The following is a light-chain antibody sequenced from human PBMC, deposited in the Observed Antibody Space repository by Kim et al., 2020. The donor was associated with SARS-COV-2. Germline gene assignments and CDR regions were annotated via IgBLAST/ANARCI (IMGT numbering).Light chain of an antibody. CDR1: QSIRSD. Sequence: SVSPGERATLSCRASQSIRSDLAWYQQKPGQAPRLLVYGVSARATGIPARFSGSGSGTEFTLTISSLQSEDFAVYYCQHYNNWPLTFGGGTKVEI. CDR3: QHYNNWPLT. J-gene: IGKJ4*01. CDR2: GVS. V-gene: IGKV3-15*01.